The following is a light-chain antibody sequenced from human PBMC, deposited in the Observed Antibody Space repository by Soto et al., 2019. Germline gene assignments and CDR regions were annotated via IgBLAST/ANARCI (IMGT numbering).Light chain of an antibody. CDR2: DVS. Sequence: DIQMTQSPPTLSASVGDRVTITCRAGQSINRWLAWYQQKPGRAPKLLIYDVSTLQSGVPSRFSGSGSETEFILTIISLQPDDFATYYCQQYNAFYTSGQGTRGEIK. V-gene: IGKV1-5*01. CDR3: QQYNAFYT. CDR1: QSINRW. J-gene: IGKJ2*01.